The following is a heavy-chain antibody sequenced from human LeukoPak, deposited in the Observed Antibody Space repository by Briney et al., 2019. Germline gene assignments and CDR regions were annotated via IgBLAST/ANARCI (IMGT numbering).Heavy chain of an antibody. CDR3: ARGGVVSRGQWLCADF. CDR2: INPSGGST. CDR1: GYTFTSYY. D-gene: IGHD6-19*01. V-gene: IGHV1-46*01. J-gene: IGHJ4*02. Sequence: GASVKVSCKASGYTFTSYYMHWVRQAPGQGLEWMGIINPSGGSTSYAQKFQGRVTMTRGTSTSTVYMELSSLTSDDTAVYFCARGGVVSRGQWLCADFWGQGALVTVSS.